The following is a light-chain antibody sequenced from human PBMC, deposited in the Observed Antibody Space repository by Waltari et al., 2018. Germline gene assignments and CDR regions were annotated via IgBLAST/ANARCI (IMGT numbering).Light chain of an antibody. CDR1: NYNIGNNF. J-gene: IGLJ2*01. V-gene: IGLV1-47*01. CDR2: RNN. CDR3: ASWDGSLGGVI. Sequence: QSVLSQQPSASGTPGQRVTISCSGSNYNIGNNFVYWYHQLPGTAPKLLIYRNNQRPSGVPDRSSGSKSGTSAALAISGLRSEDEADYYCASWDGSLGGVIFGGGTKLTVL.